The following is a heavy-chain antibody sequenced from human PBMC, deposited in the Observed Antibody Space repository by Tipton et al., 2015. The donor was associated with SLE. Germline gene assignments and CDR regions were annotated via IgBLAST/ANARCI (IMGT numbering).Heavy chain of an antibody. Sequence: TLSLTCTVSGGSISGYYWSWIRQPPGKGLEWIGYIYYSGSTNYSPSLKSRVTISVDTSKSQFSLKLSSVTAADTAVYYCARRAAPDRYASGWGWYFDLWGRGSLVTVSP. CDR2: IYYSGST. CDR3: ARRAAPDRYASGWGWYFDL. D-gene: IGHD3-22*01. J-gene: IGHJ2*01. CDR1: GGSISGYY. V-gene: IGHV4-59*08.